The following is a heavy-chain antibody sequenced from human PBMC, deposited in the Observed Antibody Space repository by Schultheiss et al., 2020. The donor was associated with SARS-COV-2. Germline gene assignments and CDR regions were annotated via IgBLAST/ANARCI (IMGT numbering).Heavy chain of an antibody. CDR2: INTNTGNP. CDR3: ARGDIYNYYGMDV. V-gene: IGHV7-4-1*01. D-gene: IGHD2-15*01. Sequence: ASVKVSCKASGYTFTRYAINWVRQAPGQGLEWMGWINTNTGNPTYAQGFTGRFVFSLDTSVSTAFLQIYSLKAEDTAVYYCARGDIYNYYGMDVWGQGTTVTVS. CDR1: GYTFTRYA. J-gene: IGHJ6*02.